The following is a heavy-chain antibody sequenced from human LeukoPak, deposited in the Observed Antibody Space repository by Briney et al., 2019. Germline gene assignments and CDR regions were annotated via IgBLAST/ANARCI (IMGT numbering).Heavy chain of an antibody. D-gene: IGHD3-22*01. CDR3: AREGYDSSGYYVSP. CDR1: GFTFSSYS. V-gene: IGHV3-48*04. J-gene: IGHJ5*02. Sequence: GGSLRLSCAASGFTFSSYSMNWVRQAPGKGLEWVSYISSSSSTIYYADSVKGRFTISRDNAKNSLYLQMNSLRAEDTAVYYCAREGYDSSGYYVSPWGQGTLVTVSS. CDR2: ISSSSSTI.